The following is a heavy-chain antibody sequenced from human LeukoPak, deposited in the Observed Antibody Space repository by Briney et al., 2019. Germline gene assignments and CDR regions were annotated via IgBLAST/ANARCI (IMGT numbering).Heavy chain of an antibody. CDR2: INHSGST. CDR1: GVSFSGYY. D-gene: IGHD6-13*01. Sequence: SETLSLTCAVYGVSFSGYYWSWIRQPPGKGLEWIGEINHSGSTNYHPSLQSRVTISVDTSKNQFSLTLSSVTAADTAVHYCAIGGSYSRGYYYYYMDVWGKGTTVTVSS. V-gene: IGHV4-34*01. J-gene: IGHJ6*03. CDR3: AIGGSYSRGYYYYYMDV.